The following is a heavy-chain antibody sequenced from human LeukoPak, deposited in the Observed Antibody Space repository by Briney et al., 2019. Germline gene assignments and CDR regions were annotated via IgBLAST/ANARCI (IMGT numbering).Heavy chain of an antibody. V-gene: IGHV1-18*01. J-gene: IGHJ4*02. D-gene: IGHD3-22*01. Sequence: ASVKVSCKASGYTFTGYGISWVRQAPGQGLEWMGWISAYNGNTNYAQKLQGRVTMTTDTSTSTAYMELRSLRSDDTAVYYCARDTYCYDSSGYADYWGQGTLVTVSS. CDR1: GYTFTGYG. CDR2: ISAYNGNT. CDR3: ARDTYCYDSSGYADY.